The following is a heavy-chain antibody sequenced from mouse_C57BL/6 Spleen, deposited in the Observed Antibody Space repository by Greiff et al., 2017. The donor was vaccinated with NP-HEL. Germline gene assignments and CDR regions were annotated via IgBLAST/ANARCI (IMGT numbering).Heavy chain of an antibody. V-gene: IGHV1-50*01. D-gene: IGHD2-1*01. CDR3: ARRGNYGFDY. CDR1: GYTFTSYW. Sequence: QVQLQQSGAELVKPGASVKLSCKASGYTFTSYWMQWVKQRPGQGLEWIGEIDPSDSYTNYNQKFKGKATLTVDTSSSTAYMQLSSLTSEDSAVYYWARRGNYGFDYWGQGTTLTVSS. J-gene: IGHJ2*01. CDR2: IDPSDSYT.